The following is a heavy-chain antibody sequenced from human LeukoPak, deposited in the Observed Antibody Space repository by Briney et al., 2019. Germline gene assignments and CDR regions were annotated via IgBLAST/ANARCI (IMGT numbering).Heavy chain of an antibody. V-gene: IGHV1-18*04. CDR3: AREGWDYYDSSGYYYQAFDI. CDR2: ISAYNGNT. Sequence: ASVKVSCKASGYTFTDYYIHWVRQAPGQGLEWMGWISAYNGNTNYAQKLQGRVTMTTDTSTSTAYMELRSLRSDDTAVYYCAREGWDYYDSSGYYYQAFDIWGQGTMVTVSS. D-gene: IGHD3-22*01. CDR1: GYTFTDYY. J-gene: IGHJ3*02.